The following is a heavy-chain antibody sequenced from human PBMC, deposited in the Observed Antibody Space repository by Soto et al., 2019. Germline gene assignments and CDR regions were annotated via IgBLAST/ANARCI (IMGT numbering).Heavy chain of an antibody. CDR1: GFTFSNYA. V-gene: IGHV3-23*01. J-gene: IGHJ4*02. Sequence: EVQLLESGGGLVQPGGSLRLSCVASGFTFSNYAMSWVRQAPAKAPEWVSSINIVGGATNYADSVRGRFAMSRDDSTNTVFLQMNRLRADDTAVYYCTKNYYFDSWGQGTLVTVSS. CDR3: TKNYYFDS. CDR2: INIVGGAT.